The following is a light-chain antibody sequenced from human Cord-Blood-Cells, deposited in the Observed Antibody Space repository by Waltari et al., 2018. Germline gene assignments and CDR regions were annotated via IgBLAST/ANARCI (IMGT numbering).Light chain of an antibody. CDR2: GVS. J-gene: IGLJ2*01. CDR1: SSAVGGPHY. Sequence: QSALTQPASVSGSPGQSITISCTGPSSAVGGPHYASCYQQHPGKAPKLMIYGVSNRPSRVSNRFSGSKSVNTASLTISALQAEDEADYYCSSYTNSSTLVVFGGGTKLTVL. CDR3: SSYTNSSTLVV. V-gene: IGLV2-14*01.